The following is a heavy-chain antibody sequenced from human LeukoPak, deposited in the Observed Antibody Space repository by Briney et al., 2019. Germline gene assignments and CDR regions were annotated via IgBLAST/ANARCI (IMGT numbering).Heavy chain of an antibody. CDR2: IKQDGSEK. D-gene: IGHD1-20*01. CDR3: ARRNGPDYQDDNWTTSGHAFDI. V-gene: IGHV3-7*01. CDR1: GFTFSSYW. J-gene: IGHJ3*02. Sequence: GGSLRLSCPASGFTFSSYWMSWVRQAPGKGLEWVANIKQDGSEKYYVDSVKGRFTISRDNAKNSLYLQMNSLRAEDTAVYYCARRNGPDYQDDNWTTSGHAFDIWGQGTMVTVSS.